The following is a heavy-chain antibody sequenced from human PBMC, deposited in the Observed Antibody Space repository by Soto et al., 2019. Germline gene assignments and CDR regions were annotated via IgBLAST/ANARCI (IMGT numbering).Heavy chain of an antibody. Sequence: GGSLRLSCAASGFTFSSYGMHWVRQAPGKGLEWVAVISYDGSNKYYADSVKGRFTISRDNSKNTLYLQMNSLRAEDTAVYYCAKETSRPRYYDILTGGAGKNYGMDVWGQGTTVTVS. V-gene: IGHV3-30*18. CDR2: ISYDGSNK. J-gene: IGHJ6*02. CDR1: GFTFSSYG. CDR3: AKETSRPRYYDILTGGAGKNYGMDV. D-gene: IGHD3-9*01.